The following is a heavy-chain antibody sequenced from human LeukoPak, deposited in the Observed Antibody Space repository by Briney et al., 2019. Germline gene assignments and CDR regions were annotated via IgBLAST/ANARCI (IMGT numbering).Heavy chain of an antibody. V-gene: IGHV3-7*01. Sequence: GGSLRLSCAASGFTFSNYWMSWVRQAPGEGLEWVANIKQDGSEKYYVDSVKGRFIISRDNAKNPLYLQMNSLRAEDTAVYYCARMGYCSSTSCPPLTRMDVWGQGTTVTVSS. CDR1: GFTFSNYW. J-gene: IGHJ6*02. D-gene: IGHD2-2*01. CDR2: IKQDGSEK. CDR3: ARMGYCSSTSCPPLTRMDV.